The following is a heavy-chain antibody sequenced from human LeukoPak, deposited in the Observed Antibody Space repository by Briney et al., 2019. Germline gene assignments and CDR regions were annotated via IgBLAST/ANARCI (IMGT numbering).Heavy chain of an antibody. CDR1: GFTFSDYY. V-gene: IGHV3-11*04. D-gene: IGHD3-10*01. Sequence: GGSLRLSCAASGFTFSDYYMTWIRQAPGKGLEWVSYITSSATTYYADSVKGRFTISRDNAKTSLYLQMNSLRAEDTAVYYCARALGFYYYYMDVWGKGTTVTVSS. J-gene: IGHJ6*03. CDR2: ITSSATT. CDR3: ARALGFYYYYMDV.